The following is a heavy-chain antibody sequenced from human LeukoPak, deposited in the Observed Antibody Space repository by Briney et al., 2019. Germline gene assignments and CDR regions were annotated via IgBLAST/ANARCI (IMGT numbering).Heavy chain of an antibody. V-gene: IGHV1-69*04. J-gene: IGHJ6*02. D-gene: IGHD3-10*01. CDR1: GGTFSSYA. Sequence: ASVKVSCKASGGTFSSYAISWVRQAPGQGLEWMGRIIPIFGIANYAQKFQGRVTITADKSTSTAYMELSSLRSEDTAVYYCASHLGSGSYHHYYYGMDVWGQGTTVTVSS. CDR3: ASHLGSGSYHHYYYGMDV. CDR2: IIPIFGIA.